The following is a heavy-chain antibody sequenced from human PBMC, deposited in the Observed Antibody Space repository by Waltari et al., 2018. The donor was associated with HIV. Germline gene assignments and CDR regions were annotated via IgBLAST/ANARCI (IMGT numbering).Heavy chain of an antibody. CDR1: GYTFTSYG. J-gene: IGHJ4*02. CDR3: ARDKTTYYYGSGVSY. V-gene: IGHV1-18*01. Sequence: QVQLVQSGAEVKKPGASVKVSCKASGYTFTSYGISWVRQAPGKGLEWMGWSSAYNGNTNDAPKLQGRVTMTTDTSTRTAYMELRSRGSDDTAVYYCARDKTTYYYGSGVSYWGQGTLVTVSS. CDR2: SSAYNGNT. D-gene: IGHD3-10*01.